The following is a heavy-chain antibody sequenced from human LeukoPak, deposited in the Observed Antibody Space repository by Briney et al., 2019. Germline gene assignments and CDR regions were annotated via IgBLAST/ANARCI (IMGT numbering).Heavy chain of an antibody. CDR2: RSYSGRT. V-gene: IGHV4-59*01. Sequence: KPSETLSLTCTVSGGSISSCHWSWIRQPPGKGLEWIGYRSYSGRTNYNPSLKSRVTISLHTSKNQFSLNLTSVIAADTAVYYCARVDEMATIDYWGQGTLVTVSS. D-gene: IGHD5-24*01. J-gene: IGHJ4*02. CDR1: GGSISSCH. CDR3: ARVDEMATIDY.